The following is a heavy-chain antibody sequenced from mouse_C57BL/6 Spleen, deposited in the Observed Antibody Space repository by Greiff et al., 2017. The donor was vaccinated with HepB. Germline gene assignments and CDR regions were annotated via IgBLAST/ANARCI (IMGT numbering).Heavy chain of an antibody. Sequence: EVQLHQSGPELVKPGASVKIPCKASGYTFTDYNMDWVKQSHGKSLEWIGDINPNNGGTIYNQKFKGKATLTVDKSSSTAYMELRSLTSEDTAVYYWARDDGSSYRGYFDVWGTGTTVTVSS. J-gene: IGHJ1*03. V-gene: IGHV1-18*01. CDR3: ARDDGSSYRGYFDV. CDR1: GYTFTDYN. D-gene: IGHD1-1*01. CDR2: INPNNGGT.